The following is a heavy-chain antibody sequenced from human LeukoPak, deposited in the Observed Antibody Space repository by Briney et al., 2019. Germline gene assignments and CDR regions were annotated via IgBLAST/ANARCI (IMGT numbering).Heavy chain of an antibody. D-gene: IGHD6-19*01. CDR2: IWYDGRNK. CDR3: AKANSSGWYQLAWFDP. CDR1: GFAFSTYG. V-gene: IGHV3-33*06. Sequence: GGSLRLSCAASGFAFSTYGMHWVRQAPGKGLEWVAVIWYDGRNKYYADSVKGRFTISRDNSKNTLYLQMSSLRAEDTAVYYCAKANSSGWYQLAWFDPWGQGTLVTVSS. J-gene: IGHJ5*02.